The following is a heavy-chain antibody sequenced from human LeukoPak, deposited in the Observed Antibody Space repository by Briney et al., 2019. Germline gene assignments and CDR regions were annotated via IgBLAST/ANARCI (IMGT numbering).Heavy chain of an antibody. D-gene: IGHD2-15*01. CDR3: ARDRRGVGFCSGGSCPDAFDI. J-gene: IGHJ3*02. V-gene: IGHV1-2*02. CDR2: ISPNSGGT. Sequence: ASVKVSCKASGYTFTGYYMHWVRQAPGQGLEWMGWISPNSGGTNYAQKFQGRVTMTRDKSINTAYMELSRLRSDDTALYYCARDRRGVGFCSGGSCPDAFDIWGQGTMVTVSS. CDR1: GYTFTGYY.